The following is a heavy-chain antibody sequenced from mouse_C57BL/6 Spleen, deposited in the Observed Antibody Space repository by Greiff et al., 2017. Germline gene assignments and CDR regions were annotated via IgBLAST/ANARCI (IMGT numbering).Heavy chain of an antibody. CDR3: ARGHYYGSRGFAY. V-gene: IGHV1-82*01. CDR1: GYAFSSSW. D-gene: IGHD1-1*01. CDR2: IYPGDGDT. J-gene: IGHJ3*01. Sequence: VKLMESGPELVKPGASVKISCKASGYAFSSSWMNWVKQRPGKGLEWIGRIYPGDGDTNYNGKFKGKATLTADKSSSTAYMQLSSLTSEDSAVYFCARGHYYGSRGFAYWGQGTLVTVSA.